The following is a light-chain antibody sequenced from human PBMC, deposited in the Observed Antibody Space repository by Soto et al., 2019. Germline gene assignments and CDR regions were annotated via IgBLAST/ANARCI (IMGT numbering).Light chain of an antibody. V-gene: IGKV3-20*01. CDR3: QQYNNWWT. Sequence: DIVLTQSPDTLSLSPGERATLSCRASQSVSSNYLAWYQQKPGQAPRLLIYGASTRATGIPDRFSGSGSGTDFTLTISRLEPEDFAVYYCQQYNNWWTFGQGTKVEIK. CDR1: QSVSSNY. CDR2: GAS. J-gene: IGKJ1*01.